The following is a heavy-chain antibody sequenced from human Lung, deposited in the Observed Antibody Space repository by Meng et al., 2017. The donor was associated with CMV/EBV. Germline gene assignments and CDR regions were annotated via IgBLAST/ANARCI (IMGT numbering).Heavy chain of an antibody. D-gene: IGHD6-13*01. J-gene: IGHJ1*01. CDR1: GFTFSSHG. CDR3: ANDPPTYSRAPEYSQH. Sequence: SCAASGFTFSSHGMHWVRQTPGKGREWMAFVRFDGNNKYHADSVRGRFTISRDNSKNTLHLQMNSLRAEDTAVYYCANDPPTYSRAPEYSQHWGQGXLVTVSS. V-gene: IGHV3-30*02. CDR2: VRFDGNNK.